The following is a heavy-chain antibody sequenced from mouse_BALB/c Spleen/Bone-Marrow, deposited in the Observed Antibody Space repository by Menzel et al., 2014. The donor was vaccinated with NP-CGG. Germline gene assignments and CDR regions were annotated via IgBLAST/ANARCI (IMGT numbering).Heavy chain of an antibody. D-gene: IGHD2-1*01. J-gene: IGHJ3*01. CDR3: AKNYGNGFAY. CDR1: GFSLTSFG. Sequence: QVQLQQSGPGLVSPSQRLSITCTVSGFSLTSFGVSWVRQPPGKGLEWLGVIWGGGNTNYHSALISRLSISKDNSKSQVFIKLNSLQADDTATYYCAKNYGNGFAYWGQGTLVTVSA. CDR2: IWGGGNT. V-gene: IGHV2-3*01.